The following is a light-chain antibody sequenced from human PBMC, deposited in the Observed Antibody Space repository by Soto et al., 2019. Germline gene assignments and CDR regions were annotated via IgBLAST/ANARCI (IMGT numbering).Light chain of an antibody. CDR1: SSNIGAGYD. CDR2: ANS. V-gene: IGLV1-40*01. J-gene: IGLJ2*01. Sequence: QSVLTQPPSVSGAPGQRVTISCTGRSSNIGAGYDVHWYQQLPGTAPKLLIYANSNRPSGVPDRFSGSKSGTSASLAITGLQADDEADYYCQSYDSSLSGSVFGGGTKLTVL. CDR3: QSYDSSLSGSV.